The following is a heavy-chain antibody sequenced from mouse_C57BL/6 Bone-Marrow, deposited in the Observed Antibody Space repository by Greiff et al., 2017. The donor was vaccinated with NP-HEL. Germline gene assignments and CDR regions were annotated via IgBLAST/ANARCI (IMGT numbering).Heavy chain of an antibody. CDR2: IDPENGDT. D-gene: IGHD2-4*01. Sequence: EVKLVESGAELVRPGASVKLSCTASGFNIKDDYMHWVKQRPEQGLEWIGWIDPENGDTEYASKFQGKATITADTSSNTAYLQLSSLTSEDTAVYYCTTYYYDSAWFAYWGQGTLVTVSA. CDR1: GFNIKDDY. V-gene: IGHV14-4*01. CDR3: TTYYYDSAWFAY. J-gene: IGHJ3*01.